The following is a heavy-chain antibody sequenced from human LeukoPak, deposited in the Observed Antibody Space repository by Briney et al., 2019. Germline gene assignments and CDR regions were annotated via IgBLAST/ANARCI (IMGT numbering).Heavy chain of an antibody. CDR3: ARVHGIAVAGTYYYGMDV. V-gene: IGHV1-69*13. CDR2: IIPIFGTA. J-gene: IGHJ6*02. D-gene: IGHD6-19*01. CDR1: GGTFSSYA. Sequence: SVKVSCKASGGTFSSYAISWVRQAPGQGLEWMGGIIPIFGTANYAQKFQGRVTITADESTSTAYMELSSMRSEDTAVYYCARVHGIAVAGTYYYGMDVWGQGTTVTVSS.